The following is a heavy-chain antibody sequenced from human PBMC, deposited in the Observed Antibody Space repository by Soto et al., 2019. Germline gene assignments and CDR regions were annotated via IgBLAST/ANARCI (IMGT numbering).Heavy chain of an antibody. CDR3: ARDSTNLYSSSFYWFDP. D-gene: IGHD6-13*01. V-gene: IGHV1-69*13. CDR2: IIPIFGTA. CDR1: GGTFSSYA. J-gene: IGHJ5*02. Sequence: SVTVSCKASGGTFSSYAISWVRQAPGQGLEWMGGIIPIFGTANYAQKFQGRVTITADESTSPAYMELSSLRSEDTAVYYCARDSTNLYSSSFYWFDPWGQGTLGTVAA.